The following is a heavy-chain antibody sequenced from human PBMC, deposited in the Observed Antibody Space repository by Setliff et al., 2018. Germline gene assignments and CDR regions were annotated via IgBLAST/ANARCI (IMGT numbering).Heavy chain of an antibody. V-gene: IGHV4-38-2*02. CDR2: IGHTGSI. Sequence: NPSETLSLTCTVSGYSISSGYIWGWIRQPPGKGLEWVGNIGHTGSINYNPSLKSRLTISRDTSKNQVSLKLNSVTATDTAVYYCARDLGHGGDSDYWGQGILVTAPQ. CDR3: ARDLGHGGDSDY. CDR1: GYSISSGYI. D-gene: IGHD2-21*02. J-gene: IGHJ4*02.